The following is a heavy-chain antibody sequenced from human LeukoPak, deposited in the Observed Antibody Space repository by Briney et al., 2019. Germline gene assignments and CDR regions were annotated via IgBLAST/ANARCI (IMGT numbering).Heavy chain of an antibody. CDR1: GGSISSSSYY. CDR2: IYYSGST. V-gene: IGHV4-39*01. D-gene: IGHD3-16*01. Sequence: PSETLSLTCTVSGGSISSSSYYWGWIRQPPGKGLEWIGSIYYSGSTYYNPSLKSRVTISVDTSKNQFSLKLSSVTAADTAVYYCAGHVEGAFDYWGQGTLVTVSS. CDR3: AGHVEGAFDY. J-gene: IGHJ4*02.